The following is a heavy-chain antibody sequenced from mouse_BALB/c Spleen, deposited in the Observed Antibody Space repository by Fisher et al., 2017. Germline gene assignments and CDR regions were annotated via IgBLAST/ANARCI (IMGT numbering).Heavy chain of an antibody. Sequence: KFKGKATLTVDNSSSTAYMELRSLTSEDSAVYYCAIYRYDAMDYWGQGTSVTVSS. J-gene: IGHJ4*01. CDR3: AIYRYDAMDY. V-gene: IGHV1-26*01. D-gene: IGHD2-14*01.